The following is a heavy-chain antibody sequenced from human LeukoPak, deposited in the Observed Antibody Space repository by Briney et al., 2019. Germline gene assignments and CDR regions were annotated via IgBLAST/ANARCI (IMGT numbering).Heavy chain of an antibody. D-gene: IGHD6-6*01. CDR3: ARSYSSSSFYWFDP. CDR1: GYTFTSYG. Sequence: SVKVSCKASGYTFTSYGISWVRQAPGQGLEWMGRIIPILGIANYAQKFQGRVTITADKSTSTAYMELGSLRSEDTAVYYCARSYSSSSFYWFDPWGQGTLVTVSS. V-gene: IGHV1-69*04. CDR2: IIPILGIA. J-gene: IGHJ5*02.